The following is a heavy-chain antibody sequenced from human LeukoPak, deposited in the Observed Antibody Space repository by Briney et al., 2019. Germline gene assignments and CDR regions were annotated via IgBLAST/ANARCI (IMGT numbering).Heavy chain of an antibody. J-gene: IGHJ3*02. CDR2: ISSGSTYM. Sequence: GGSLRLSCAASGFTFSSYSMNWVRQAPGKGLEWVSSISSGSTYMYYADSVKGRFTISRDNAQNSMYLQMNSLRAEDTAVYYCGRVGGRSKAAKGDAFDIWGQGTMVTVSS. V-gene: IGHV3-21*01. CDR1: GFTFSSYS. D-gene: IGHD6-6*01. CDR3: GRVGGRSKAAKGDAFDI.